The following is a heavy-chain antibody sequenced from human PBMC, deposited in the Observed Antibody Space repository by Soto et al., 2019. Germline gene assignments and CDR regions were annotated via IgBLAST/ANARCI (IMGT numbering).Heavy chain of an antibody. CDR3: AKEWAYYDSSGYYSLFDY. CDR1: GFTFSSYA. Sequence: GGSLRLSCAASGFTFSSYAMSWVRQAPGEGREWVSAISGSGGSTYYADSVKGRFTISRDNSKNTLYLQMNSLRAEDTAVYYCAKEWAYYDSSGYYSLFDYWGQGTLVTVSS. V-gene: IGHV3-23*01. J-gene: IGHJ4*02. D-gene: IGHD3-22*01. CDR2: ISGSGGST.